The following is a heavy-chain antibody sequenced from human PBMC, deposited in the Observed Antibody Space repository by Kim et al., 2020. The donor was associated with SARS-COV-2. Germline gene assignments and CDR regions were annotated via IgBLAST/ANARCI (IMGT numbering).Heavy chain of an antibody. CDR3: VREARNSGNYDYLDY. V-gene: IGHV3-64*01. D-gene: IGHD1-26*01. CDR1: GFTLTNYA. Sequence: GGSLRLSCTASGFTLTNYAMHWVRQAPGKGLEYVSAISSNGYSTYYANFVEGRFTISRDTSKNTLYLQLGSLRAEDKAMYYCVREARNSGNYDYLDYWGEGLLVSVSS. CDR2: ISSNGYST. J-gene: IGHJ4*02.